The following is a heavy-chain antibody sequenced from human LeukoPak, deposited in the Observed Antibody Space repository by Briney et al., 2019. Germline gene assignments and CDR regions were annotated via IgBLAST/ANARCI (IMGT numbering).Heavy chain of an antibody. CDR1: GFTFSSYA. Sequence: PGGSLRLSCAASGFTFSSYAMSWVRQAPGKGLEWVSAISGSGGSTYYADSVKDRFTISRDNSKNTLYLQMNSLRAEDTAVYYCARPRGPRGYSYGYFDYWGQGTLVTVSS. J-gene: IGHJ4*02. V-gene: IGHV3-23*01. CDR3: ARPRGPRGYSYGYFDY. CDR2: ISGSGGST. D-gene: IGHD5-18*01.